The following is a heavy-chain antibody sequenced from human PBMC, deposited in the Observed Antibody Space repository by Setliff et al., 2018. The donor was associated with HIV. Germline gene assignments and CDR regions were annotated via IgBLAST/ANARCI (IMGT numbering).Heavy chain of an antibody. J-gene: IGHJ4*02. V-gene: IGHV4-34*01. CDR3: ARGLSFYDPGGFDY. Sequence: SETLSLTCAVYGESFSDYYWSWIRQPPGKGLEWIGEITHSGSTNYNPSLKSRVTISVDTSKNQFSLKLSSVTAADTAVYYCARGLSFYDPGGFDYWGQGTLVTVS. CDR1: GESFSDYY. CDR2: ITHSGST. D-gene: IGHD3-22*01.